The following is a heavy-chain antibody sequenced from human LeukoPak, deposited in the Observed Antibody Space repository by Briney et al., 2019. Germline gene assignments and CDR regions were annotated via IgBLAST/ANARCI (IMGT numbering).Heavy chain of an antibody. D-gene: IGHD7-27*01. Sequence: ASVTVSCKASGYTFTTHDINWVRQATGQGLEWLGWMSPNSGDTGYAQKFQGRVTMTSDSSISTAYMELSSLRSEDTAIYYCVRTPPNWGFDYWGQGTLVTVSS. CDR2: MSPNSGDT. V-gene: IGHV1-8*01. CDR1: GYTFTTHD. J-gene: IGHJ4*02. CDR3: VRTPPNWGFDY.